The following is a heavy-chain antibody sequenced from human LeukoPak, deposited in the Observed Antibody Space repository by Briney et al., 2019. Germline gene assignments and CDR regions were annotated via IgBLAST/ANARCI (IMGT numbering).Heavy chain of an antibody. D-gene: IGHD3-10*01. Sequence: ASVKVSCKASGGTFSSYAISWVRQAPGQGLEWMGRIIPILGIANYAQKFQGRVTITADKSTSTAYMELSSLRSEDTAVYYCAREALGDYGSGSYYRSPYYFDYWGQGTLVTVSS. CDR1: GGTFSSYA. CDR2: IIPILGIA. J-gene: IGHJ4*02. CDR3: AREALGDYGSGSYYRSPYYFDY. V-gene: IGHV1-69*04.